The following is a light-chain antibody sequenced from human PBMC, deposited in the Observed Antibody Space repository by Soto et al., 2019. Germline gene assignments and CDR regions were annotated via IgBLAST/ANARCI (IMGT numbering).Light chain of an antibody. CDR1: QSISNY. CDR2: AAS. J-gene: IGKJ4*01. Sequence: DIQMTQSPSSLSASVGDRVTITCRASQSISNYLNWYQQKPGKAPKLLIYAASSLQSGVPSRFSGSGSGTDFTLTIISLQPEDFATYYCQQSYSTPQELTFGGGTKVEI. V-gene: IGKV1-39*01. CDR3: QQSYSTPQELT.